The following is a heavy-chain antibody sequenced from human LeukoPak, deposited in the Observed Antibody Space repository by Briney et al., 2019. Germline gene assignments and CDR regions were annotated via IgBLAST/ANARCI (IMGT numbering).Heavy chain of an antibody. D-gene: IGHD4/OR15-4a*01. CDR1: GGSISSSSYY. V-gene: IGHV4-39*07. Sequence: SETLSLTCTVSGGSISSSSYYWGWIRQPPGKGLEWIGSIYYSGSTYYNPSLKSRVTISVDTSKNQFSLKLSSVTAADTAVYYCAREDNGDHALGDYWGQGTLVTVSS. CDR2: IYYSGST. J-gene: IGHJ4*02. CDR3: AREDNGDHALGDY.